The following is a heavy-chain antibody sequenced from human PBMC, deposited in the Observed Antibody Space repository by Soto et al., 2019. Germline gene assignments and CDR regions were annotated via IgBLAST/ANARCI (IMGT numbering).Heavy chain of an antibody. CDR3: TTDPVTMIVVVPSSG. CDR1: GFTFGPFW. J-gene: IGHJ4*02. V-gene: IGHV3-74*01. D-gene: IGHD3-22*01. CDR2: INSDGSTI. Sequence: GGSLRLSCAASGFTFGPFWMHWVRQAPGKGLVWLSHINSDGSTIDYADSVKGRFTISRDNAKNKLYLQMNSLRAEDTAVYYCTTDPVTMIVVVPSSGWGQGTLVTVSS.